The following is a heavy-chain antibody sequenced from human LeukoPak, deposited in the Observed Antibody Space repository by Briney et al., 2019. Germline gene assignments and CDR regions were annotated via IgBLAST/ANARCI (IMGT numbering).Heavy chain of an antibody. J-gene: IGHJ6*02. V-gene: IGHV1-2*02. CDR3: ARDGDIDSSGYYYNYYYYGMDV. CDR1: GYTFTGYY. CDR2: ISPNSGGT. Sequence: ASVKVSCKASGYTFTGYYMHWVRQAPGQGLEWMGWISPNSGGTNYAQKFQGRVTMTRDTSISTAYMELSRLRSDDTAVYYCARDGDIDSSGYYYNYYYYGMDVWGQGTTVTVSS. D-gene: IGHD3-22*01.